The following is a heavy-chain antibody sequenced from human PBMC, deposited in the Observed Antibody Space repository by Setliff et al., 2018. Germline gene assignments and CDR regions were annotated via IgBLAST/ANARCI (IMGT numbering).Heavy chain of an antibody. D-gene: IGHD6-6*01. CDR3: ARSGGVYLAFDI. CDR2: ISADGANE. V-gene: IGHV3-30*07. CDR1: GFSFSTYT. Sequence: PGGSLRLSCVASGFSFSTYTVHWVRQAPGKGLEWISADGANEYYADSVKGRFTISRDKSRNTLYLQMNSLRVEDTAVYYCARSGGVYLAFDIWGQGTMVTVSS. J-gene: IGHJ3*02.